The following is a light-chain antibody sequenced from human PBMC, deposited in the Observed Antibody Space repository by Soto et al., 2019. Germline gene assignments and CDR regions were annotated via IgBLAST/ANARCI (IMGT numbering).Light chain of an antibody. CDR1: QTISSW. V-gene: IGKV1-5*03. J-gene: IGKJ5*01. Sequence: DIQMTQSPSTLSGSVGDRVTITCRASQTISSWLAWYQQKPGKAPKLLIYKASTLKSGVPSRVSGSGSWTEVTLTISSLQPEECATYDGQQANSFPITFGQGTRLEIK. CDR3: QQANSFPIT. CDR2: KAS.